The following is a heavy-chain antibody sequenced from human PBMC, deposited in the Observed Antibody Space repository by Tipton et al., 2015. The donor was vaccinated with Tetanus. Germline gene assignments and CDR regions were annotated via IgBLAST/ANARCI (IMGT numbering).Heavy chain of an antibody. CDR3: AISTVGANGY. Sequence: SLRLSCAASGFTFSSYAMSWVRQGPGKGLEWVSAISGSGGSTYYADSVKGRLTISRDNSKNSLYLQMNSLRAEDTAVYYCAISTVGANGYWGQGTLVTVSS. CDR2: ISGSGGST. V-gene: IGHV3-23*01. CDR1: GFTFSSYA. D-gene: IGHD1-26*01. J-gene: IGHJ4*02.